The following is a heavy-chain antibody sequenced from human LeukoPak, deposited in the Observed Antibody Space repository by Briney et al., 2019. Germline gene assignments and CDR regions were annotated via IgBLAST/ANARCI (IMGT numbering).Heavy chain of an antibody. Sequence: GGSLRLSCAASAFTFSSYGMHWVRQAPGKGLEWVSGIGDSGGSTYYADSVKGRFTISRDNSKNTLYLQMNSLRAEDTAVYYCAKGGSLTTVTHFDYWGQGTLVTVSS. CDR2: IGDSGGST. J-gene: IGHJ4*02. D-gene: IGHD4-17*01. CDR1: AFTFSSYG. CDR3: AKGGSLTTVTHFDY. V-gene: IGHV3-23*01.